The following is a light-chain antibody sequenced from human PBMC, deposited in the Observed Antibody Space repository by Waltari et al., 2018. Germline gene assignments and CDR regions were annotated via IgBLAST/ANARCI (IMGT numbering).Light chain of an antibody. V-gene: IGKV1-5*03. Sequence: DIQMTQSPSTLSASVGDRVTITCRASQSIPRWLAWYQQKPGKAPKLLIYKASILESGVPSRFSGGGSGTEFTLTIRSLQPDDFATYYCQHYDSYSATFGGGTKVEIK. CDR1: QSIPRW. CDR3: QHYDSYSAT. J-gene: IGKJ4*02. CDR2: KAS.